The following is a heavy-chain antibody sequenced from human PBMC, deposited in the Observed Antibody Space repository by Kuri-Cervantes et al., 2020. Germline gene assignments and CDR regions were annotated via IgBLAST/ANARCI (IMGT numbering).Heavy chain of an antibody. Sequence: GESLKISCAASGFTFTTYGLVWVRQAPGKGLEWISFITSGGDSMYYVDSVKGRFTISRDNAKNSMSLQMNSLRVEDTAVYYCARGYPYDISGNWGQGTLVTDSS. CDR3: ARGYPYDISGN. D-gene: IGHD3-22*01. CDR1: GFTFTTYG. J-gene: IGHJ4*02. CDR2: ITSGGDSM. V-gene: IGHV3-48*01.